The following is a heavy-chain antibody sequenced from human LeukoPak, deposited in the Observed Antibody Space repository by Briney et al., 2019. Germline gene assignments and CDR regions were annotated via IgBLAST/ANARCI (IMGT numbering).Heavy chain of an antibody. CDR2: ISTAGENT. CDR1: GFNFNIYT. Sequence: PGGSLRLSCAASGFNFNIYTMSWVRQPPGKGLEWVSAISTAGENTYYAESVKGRLTISRDNSRNTLYLQMNSLRAEDTAIYYCASGGRYSYVSFDYWGQGCLVTVSS. CDR3: ASGGRYSYVSFDY. J-gene: IGHJ4*02. D-gene: IGHD5-18*01. V-gene: IGHV3-23*01.